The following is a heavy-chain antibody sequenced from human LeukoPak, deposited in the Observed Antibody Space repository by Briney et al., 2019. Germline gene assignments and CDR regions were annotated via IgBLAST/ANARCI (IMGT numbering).Heavy chain of an antibody. J-gene: IGHJ4*02. V-gene: IGHV3-21*01. Sequence: GGSLRLSCAASGFTFSSYSMNWVRQAPGKGLEWVSSISSSSSYIYYADSVKGRFTISRDNAKNSLYLQMNSLRAEDTAVYYCARESVSYYDFWSGSFVYWGQGTLVTVSS. CDR3: ARESVSYYDFWSGSFVY. CDR2: ISSSSSYI. CDR1: GFTFSSYS. D-gene: IGHD3-3*01.